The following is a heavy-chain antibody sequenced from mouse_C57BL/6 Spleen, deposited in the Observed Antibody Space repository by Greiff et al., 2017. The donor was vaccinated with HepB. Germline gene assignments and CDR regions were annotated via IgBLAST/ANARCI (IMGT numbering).Heavy chain of an antibody. J-gene: IGHJ3*01. CDR2: ISSGGDYI. Sequence: EVQGVESGEGLVKPGGSLKLSCAASGFTFSSYAMSWVRQTPEKRLEWVAYISSGGDYIYYADTVKGRFTISRDNARNTLYLQMSSLKSEDTAMYYCTRDPSYDYDPWFAYWGQGTLVTVSA. D-gene: IGHD2-4*01. CDR1: GFTFSSYA. V-gene: IGHV5-9-1*02. CDR3: TRDPSYDYDPWFAY.